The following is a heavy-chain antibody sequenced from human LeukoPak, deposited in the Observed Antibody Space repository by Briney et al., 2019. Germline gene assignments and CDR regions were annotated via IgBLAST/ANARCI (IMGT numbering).Heavy chain of an antibody. CDR3: ARADTAMGSFDY. Sequence: ASVKVSCKASGYTFTGYYMHWVRQAPGQGLEWMGWINPNRGGTNYAQKFQGWVTMTRGTSISTAYMELSRLRSDDTAVYFCARADTAMGSFDYWGQGTLVTVSS. CDR2: INPNRGGT. V-gene: IGHV1-2*04. J-gene: IGHJ4*02. CDR1: GYTFTGYY. D-gene: IGHD5-18*01.